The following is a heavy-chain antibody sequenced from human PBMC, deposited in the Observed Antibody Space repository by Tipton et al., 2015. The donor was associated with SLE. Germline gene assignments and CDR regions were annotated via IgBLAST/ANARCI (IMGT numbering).Heavy chain of an antibody. D-gene: IGHD5-12*01. CDR3: ARIRVGYSGYDYGGSDGFDF. CDR1: GFTFSDYT. V-gene: IGHV3-21*01. Sequence: SLRLSCGASGFTFSDYTMNWVRQAPGKGLEWVSAISSSSGYIYYLDSVRGRFTISRDNAKSSVYLQMNSLRVEDTALYYCARIRVGYSGYDYGGSDGFDFWGQGTMVTVSS. CDR2: ISSSSGYI. J-gene: IGHJ3*01.